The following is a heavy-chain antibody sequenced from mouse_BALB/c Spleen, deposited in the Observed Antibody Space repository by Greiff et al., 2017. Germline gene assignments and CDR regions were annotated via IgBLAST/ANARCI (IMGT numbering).Heavy chain of an antibody. Sequence: EVKLVESGGGLVQPGGSLKLSCAASGFAFSSYDMSWVRQTPEKRLEWVAYISSGGGSTYYPDTVKGRFTISRDNAKNTLYLQMSSLKSEDTAMYYCARHDDYDGFDYWGQGTTLTVSS. CDR2: ISSGGGST. V-gene: IGHV5-12-1*01. CDR3: ARHDDYDGFDY. D-gene: IGHD2-4*01. J-gene: IGHJ2*01. CDR1: GFAFSSYD.